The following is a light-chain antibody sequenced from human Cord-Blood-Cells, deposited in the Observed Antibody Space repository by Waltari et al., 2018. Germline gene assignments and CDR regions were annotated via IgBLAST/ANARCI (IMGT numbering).Light chain of an antibody. V-gene: IGLV4-69*01. CDR2: LNSDGSH. J-gene: IGLJ2*01. CDR3: QTWGTGTVV. Sequence: PVLSQSPSASASLGAGGTLSCTLSSAIRSYAIAWHQQQPEKGPRYLMKLNSDGSHSKGDGIPDRFSGSSSWAERYLTISSLQSEDEADYYCQTWGTGTVVFGGGTKLTVL. CDR1: SAIRSYA.